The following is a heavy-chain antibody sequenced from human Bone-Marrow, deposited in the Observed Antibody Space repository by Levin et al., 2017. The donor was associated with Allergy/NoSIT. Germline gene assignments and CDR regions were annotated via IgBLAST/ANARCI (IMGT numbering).Heavy chain of an antibody. J-gene: IGHJ4*02. CDR3: AKDDENSSGWVDF. D-gene: IGHD6-19*01. CDR2: ISYDGSNK. Sequence: GGSLRLSCAASGFTFSSYGMHWVRQAPGKGLEWVAVISYDGSNKYYADSVKGRFTISRDNSKNTLYLQMNSLRAEDTAVYYCAKDDENSSGWVDFWGQGTLVTGSS. CDR1: GFTFSSYG. V-gene: IGHV3-30*18.